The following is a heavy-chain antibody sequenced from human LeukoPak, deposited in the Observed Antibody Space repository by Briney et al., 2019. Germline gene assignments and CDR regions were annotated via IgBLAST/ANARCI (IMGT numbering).Heavy chain of an antibody. D-gene: IGHD3-22*01. CDR1: GGSISSYY. CDR2: IYYSGST. V-gene: IGHV4-59*08. Sequence: SETLSLTCTVSGGSISSYYWSWLRQPPGKGLEWVGYIYYSGSTNYNPSLKSRVTISVDTSKNQFSLKLSSVTAADTAVYYCAGDRYDSSGYFPPFDYWGQGTLVTVSS. J-gene: IGHJ4*02. CDR3: AGDRYDSSGYFPPFDY.